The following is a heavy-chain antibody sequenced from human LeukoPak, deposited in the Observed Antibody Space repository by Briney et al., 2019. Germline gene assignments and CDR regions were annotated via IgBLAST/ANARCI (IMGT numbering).Heavy chain of an antibody. CDR3: AKSVGVPRGFYYMDV. Sequence: PGGSLRLSCVASGFTLSSYAMSWVRQAPGKGLEWVSVISGSGGTTYYADSVEGRFAISRDNSKNTLYLQMNRLRAEDTAIYYCAKSVGVPRGFYYMDVWGKGTTVTISS. J-gene: IGHJ6*03. D-gene: IGHD1-26*01. V-gene: IGHV3-23*01. CDR2: ISGSGGTT. CDR1: GFTLSSYA.